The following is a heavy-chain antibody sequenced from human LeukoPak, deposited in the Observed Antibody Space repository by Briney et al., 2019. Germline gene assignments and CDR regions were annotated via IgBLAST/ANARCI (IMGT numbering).Heavy chain of an antibody. Sequence: SETLSLTCTVSGGSISSSSYYWGRVRHPPGTGLGWLGSIYYNGSTYYNPSLKSRVTISVDTSKNQFSLKLSSVTAADTAVYYCARVDRTQQLAGYWGQGTLVTVSS. J-gene: IGHJ4*02. CDR2: IYYNGST. CDR1: GGSISSSSYY. D-gene: IGHD6-13*01. V-gene: IGHV4-39*01. CDR3: ARVDRTQQLAGY.